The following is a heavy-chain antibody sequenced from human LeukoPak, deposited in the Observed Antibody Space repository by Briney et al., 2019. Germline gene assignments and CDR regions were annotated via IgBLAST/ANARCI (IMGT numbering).Heavy chain of an antibody. J-gene: IGHJ3*02. CDR1: GFKFSTYW. D-gene: IGHD3-9*01. CDR2: IKQDGSDK. V-gene: IGHV3-7*02. Sequence: GGSLRLSCVASGFKFSTYWMSWVRQAPGKGLEWVADIKQDGSDKYYVDSVKGRFTISRDNTKNSLYLQMNSLRAEDTAVYYCAGYLLTGYYNGHDAFDIWGQGTMVIVSS. CDR3: AGYLLTGYYNGHDAFDI.